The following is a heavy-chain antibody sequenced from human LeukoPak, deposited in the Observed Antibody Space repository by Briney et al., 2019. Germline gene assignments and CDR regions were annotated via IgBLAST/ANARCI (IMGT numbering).Heavy chain of an antibody. D-gene: IGHD1-26*01. CDR2: ISWNSGSI. Sequence: GGSLRLSCAASGFTFDDYAMHWVRQAPGKGLEWVSGISWNSGSIGYADSVKGRFTISRDNAKNSLYLQMNSLRAEDTALYYCAKDNEWELPGYFDYWGQGTLVTVSS. CDR3: AKDNEWELPGYFDY. J-gene: IGHJ4*02. V-gene: IGHV3-9*01. CDR1: GFTFDDYA.